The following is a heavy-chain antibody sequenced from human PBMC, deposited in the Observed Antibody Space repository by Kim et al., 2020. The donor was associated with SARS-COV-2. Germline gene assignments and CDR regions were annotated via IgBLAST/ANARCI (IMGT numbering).Heavy chain of an antibody. D-gene: IGHD3-16*01. CDR2: IKARSDDGTI. V-gene: IGHV3-15*01. CDR3: TPHRPGVGALFDY. Sequence: GGSLRLSCVASGLSFRDTWMSWVRQAPEKGLEWVGRIKARSDDGTIAYASAVRGRFTISRDDARSTVYLQMNSLKTEDTGIYYCTPHRPGVGALFDYWGQGTLVAVS. CDR1: GLSFRDTW. J-gene: IGHJ4*02.